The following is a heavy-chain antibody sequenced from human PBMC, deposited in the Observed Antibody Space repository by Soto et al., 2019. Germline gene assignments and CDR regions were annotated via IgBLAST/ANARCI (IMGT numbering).Heavy chain of an antibody. Sequence: QVQLVESGGGVVQPGRSLRLSCAASGFTFSSYGMHWVRQAPGKGLEWVAVIWYDGSNKYYADSVKGRFTISRDNSKNTLYLQMNSLRADDTAVYYCARDGWYRLDYYYYYGMDVWGQGTTVTVSS. D-gene: IGHD6-19*01. CDR2: IWYDGSNK. CDR3: ARDGWYRLDYYYYYGMDV. J-gene: IGHJ6*02. CDR1: GFTFSSYG. V-gene: IGHV3-33*01.